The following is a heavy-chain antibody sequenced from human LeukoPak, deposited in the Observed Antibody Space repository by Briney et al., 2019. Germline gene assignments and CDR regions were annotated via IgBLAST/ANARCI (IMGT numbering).Heavy chain of an antibody. Sequence: GGSLRLSCAASGFTFSTYLMHWARQAPGKGLVWVSRINTDGSITTYADSVKGRFTISRDNAKNTLYLQMNSLRDEDTVVYYCASLGTLVPWGQGTLVTVSS. D-gene: IGHD3-9*01. J-gene: IGHJ5*02. CDR2: INTDGSIT. V-gene: IGHV3-74*03. CDR3: ASLGTLVP. CDR1: GFTFSTYL.